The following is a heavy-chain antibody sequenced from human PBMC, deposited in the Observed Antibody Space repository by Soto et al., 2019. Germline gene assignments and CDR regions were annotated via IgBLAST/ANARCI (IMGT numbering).Heavy chain of an antibody. CDR1: GYSFTSYW. V-gene: IGHV5-51*01. CDR2: IYPGDSDI. J-gene: IGHJ3*02. Sequence: PGESLKISCKGSGYSFTSYWIGWVRQMPGKGLEWMGIIYPGDSDIRYSPSFEAHVTISADKSTSTAFLQWSSLKASDTAMYYCATAYVYDFENSNYYRDAFDIWGQGTLVTVSS. D-gene: IGHD3-22*01. CDR3: ATAYVYDFENSNYYRDAFDI.